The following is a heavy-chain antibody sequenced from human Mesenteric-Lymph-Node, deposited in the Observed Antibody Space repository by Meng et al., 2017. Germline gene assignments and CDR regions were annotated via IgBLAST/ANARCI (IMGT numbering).Heavy chain of an antibody. Sequence: SETLSLTCTVSGGSISSYYWSWIRQPAGKGLEWIGRIYTSGSTNYNPSLKSRVTMSVDTSKNQFSLKLSSVTAADTAVYYCARDSGLFPGPGYDSSGYYFQKYNWFDPWGQGTLVTVSS. CDR2: IYTSGST. V-gene: IGHV4-4*07. J-gene: IGHJ5*02. CDR1: GGSISSYY. CDR3: ARDSGLFPGPGYDSSGYYFQKYNWFDP. D-gene: IGHD3-22*01.